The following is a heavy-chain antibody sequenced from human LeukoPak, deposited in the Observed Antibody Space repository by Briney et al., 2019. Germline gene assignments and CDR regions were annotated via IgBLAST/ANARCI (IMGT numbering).Heavy chain of an antibody. CDR1: GGTFSSYA. V-gene: IGHV1-69*13. D-gene: IGHD3-22*01. CDR3: ARLTYYYDSSSWTLDY. Sequence: SVKVSCKASGGTFSSYAISWVRQAPGQGLEWMGGIIPIFGTANYAQKFQGRVTITADESTSTAYMELSSLRSEDTAVYYCARLTYYYDSSSWTLDYWGQGTLVTVSS. J-gene: IGHJ4*02. CDR2: IIPIFGTA.